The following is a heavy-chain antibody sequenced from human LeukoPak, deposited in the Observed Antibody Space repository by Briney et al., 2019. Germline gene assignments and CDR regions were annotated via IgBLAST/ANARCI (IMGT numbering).Heavy chain of an antibody. V-gene: IGHV4-34*01. CDR3: ARQNFVVVTAIRIFDY. D-gene: IGHD2-21*02. CDR1: GGSFSDYY. CDR2: INHIRST. J-gene: IGHJ4*02. Sequence: SQTLSLTCAVYGGSFSDYYWSCSLHPPAKGLQWMGEINHIRSTNYNPSLNSRGTISVDSSKNKFSLKLISVTAADTAVYYCARQNFVVVTAIRIFDYWGQGPLVIVSS.